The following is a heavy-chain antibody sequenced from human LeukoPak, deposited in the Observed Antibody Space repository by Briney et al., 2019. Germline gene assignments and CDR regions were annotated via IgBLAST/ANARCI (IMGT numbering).Heavy chain of an antibody. D-gene: IGHD2-21*01. CDR2: INHSGST. Sequence: AGGSLRLSCAASGFTFSSYSMNWIRQPPGKGLEWIGEINHSGSTNYNPSLKSRVTISVDTSKNQFSLKLSSVTAADTAVYYCARGKTPVVIDYWGQGTLVTISS. J-gene: IGHJ4*02. V-gene: IGHV4-34*01. CDR3: ARGKTPVVIDY. CDR1: GFTFSSYS.